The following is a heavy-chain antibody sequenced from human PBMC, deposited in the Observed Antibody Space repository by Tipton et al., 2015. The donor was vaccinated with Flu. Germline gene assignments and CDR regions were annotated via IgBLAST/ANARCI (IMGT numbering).Heavy chain of an antibody. CDR2: IDYSGHT. CDR3: AREPSYCSGGSCYVVYFDY. CDR1: GGSISSGDYF. V-gene: IGHV4-31*03. D-gene: IGHD2-15*01. J-gene: IGHJ4*02. Sequence: TLSLTCTVSGGSISSGDYFWSWVRQHPGKGLEWIGYIDYSGHTYYNPSLKSRITISVDMSKNQFSLKLSSVTAADTAVYYCAREPSYCSGGSCYVVYFDYWGQGTLVTVSS.